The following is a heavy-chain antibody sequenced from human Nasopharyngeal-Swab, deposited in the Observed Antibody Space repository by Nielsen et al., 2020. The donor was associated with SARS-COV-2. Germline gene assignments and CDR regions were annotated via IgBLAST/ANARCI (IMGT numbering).Heavy chain of an antibody. D-gene: IGHD5-12*01. J-gene: IGHJ4*02. CDR1: GGSISSSSYY. V-gene: IGHV4-39*07. CDR2: IYYSGST. Sequence: SETLSLTCTVSGGSISSSSYYWGWIRQPPGKGLEWIGSIYYSGSTYYNPSLKSQVTISVDTSKNQFSLKLSSVTAADTAVYYCARNLMGYLRYWGQGTLVTVSS. CDR3: ARNLMGYLRY.